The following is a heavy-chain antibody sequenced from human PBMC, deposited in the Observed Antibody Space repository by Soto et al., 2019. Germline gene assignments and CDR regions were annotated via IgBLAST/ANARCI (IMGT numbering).Heavy chain of an antibody. J-gene: IGHJ3*02. CDR2: IYHSGST. CDR1: GGSISSGGYS. CDR3: ARDVGYCSGGSCYNAFDI. V-gene: IGHV4-30-2*01. Sequence: SETLSLTCAVSGGSISSGGYSWSWIRQPPGKGLEWIGYIYHSGSTYYNPSLKSRVTISVDRSKNQFSLKLSSVTAADTAVYYCARDVGYCSGGSCYNAFDIWGQGTMVTVSS. D-gene: IGHD2-15*01.